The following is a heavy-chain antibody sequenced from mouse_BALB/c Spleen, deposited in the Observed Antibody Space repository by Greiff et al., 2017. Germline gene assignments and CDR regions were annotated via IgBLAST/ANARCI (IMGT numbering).Heavy chain of an antibody. Sequence: DVKLVESGGGLVKPGGSLKLSCAASGFTFSSYAMSWVRQTPEKRLEWVASISSGGSTYYPDSVKGRFTISRDNARNILYLQMSSLRSEDTAMYYCAREGYYGYPDYWGQGTTLTVSS. V-gene: IGHV5-6-5*01. D-gene: IGHD1-2*01. J-gene: IGHJ2*01. CDR2: ISSGGST. CDR1: GFTFSSYA. CDR3: AREGYYGYPDY.